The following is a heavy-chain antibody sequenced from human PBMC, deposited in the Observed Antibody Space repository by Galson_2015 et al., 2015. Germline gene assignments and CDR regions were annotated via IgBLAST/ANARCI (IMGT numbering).Heavy chain of an antibody. V-gene: IGHV3-7*04. CDR3: ARDRRYYDSGSGVDY. CDR2: INRDGSGT. D-gene: IGHD3-10*01. J-gene: IGHJ4*02. CDR1: GFTFNIYW. Sequence: SLRLSCAASGFTFNIYWMSWVRQAPGKGLEWVANINRDGSGTFYVDSVKGRFTIFRDNAKNSLDLQMSSLRVEDTAVYYCARDRRYYDSGSGVDYWGQGTLVTVSS.